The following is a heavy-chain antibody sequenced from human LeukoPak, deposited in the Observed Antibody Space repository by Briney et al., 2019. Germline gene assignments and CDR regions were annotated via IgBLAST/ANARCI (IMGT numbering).Heavy chain of an antibody. V-gene: IGHV3-23*01. Sequence: PGGSLRLSCAASGFTFSSYAMTWGRQAPGKGLECVSVITVSGDSTHYADSVKGRFTISRDNSKNTLYLPMNSLRAEEPAVSYCARGLSSMIVRYYFDYWGPGTLVTVSS. J-gene: IGHJ4*02. CDR2: ITVSGDST. CDR3: ARGLSSMIVRYYFDY. D-gene: IGHD3-22*01. CDR1: GFTFSSYA.